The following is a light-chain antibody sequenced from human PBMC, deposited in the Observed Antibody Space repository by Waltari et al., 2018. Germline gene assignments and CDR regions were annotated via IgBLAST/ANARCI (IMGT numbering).Light chain of an antibody. CDR3: QSYDSSLSGPRV. Sequence: QSVLTQPPSVSGAPGQRVTISCTGSSSNIGAGYDVHWYQKLPGTAPKLLIYGNSNRPSGVPDRFSGSKSGTSASLAITGLQAEDEADYYCQSYDSSLSGPRVFGGGTKLTVL. CDR2: GNS. V-gene: IGLV1-40*01. CDR1: SSNIGAGYD. J-gene: IGLJ3*02.